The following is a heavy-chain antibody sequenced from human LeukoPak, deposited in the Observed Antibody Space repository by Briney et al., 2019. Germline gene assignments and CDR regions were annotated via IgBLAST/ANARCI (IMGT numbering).Heavy chain of an antibody. V-gene: IGHV3-23*01. CDR2: ISGGPVST. D-gene: IGHD2-15*01. J-gene: IGHJ4*02. Sequence: GGTLRLSCAASGFSFSGFGMSWVRQAPGKGLEWVSGISGGPVSTSYADSVKGRFTISRDNSKNMLYMKMNSLRVEDTAVYYCAKSGRYCSGSSCYQEASLDYWGQGTLVTVSS. CDR3: AKSGRYCSGSSCYQEASLDY. CDR1: GFSFSGFG.